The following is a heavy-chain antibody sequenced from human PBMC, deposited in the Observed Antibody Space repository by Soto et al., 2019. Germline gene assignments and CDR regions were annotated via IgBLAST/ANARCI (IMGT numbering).Heavy chain of an antibody. CDR2: IWYDGSNK. CDR3: ARDGSIAARPGYYGLDV. D-gene: IGHD6-6*01. V-gene: IGHV3-33*01. CDR1: GFTFSSFG. J-gene: IGHJ6*02. Sequence: QVQVVESGGGVVQPGRSLRLSCAASGFTFSSFGMHWVRQAPGKGLEWVAVIWYDGSNKYYADSVKGRFTISRDNSKNTLYQEMNSLRAEDTAVYYCARDGSIAARPGYYGLDVWGQGTTVTVSS.